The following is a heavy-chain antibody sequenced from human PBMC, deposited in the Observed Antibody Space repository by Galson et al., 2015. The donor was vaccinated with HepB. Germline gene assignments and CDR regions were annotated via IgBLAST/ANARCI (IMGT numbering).Heavy chain of an antibody. V-gene: IGHV3-23*01. D-gene: IGHD3-22*01. CDR1: GFTFSSYA. CDR3: AKDPRGNEILVVINDVFDV. Sequence: SLRLSCAASGFTFSSYAMNWVRQVPGKGLEWVSAISAGGHDTYYADSVKGRFTISRDNSKNTLYLQMNSLRAEDTALYYCAKDPRGNEILVVINDVFDVWGQGTMVTVSS. J-gene: IGHJ3*01. CDR2: ISAGGHDT.